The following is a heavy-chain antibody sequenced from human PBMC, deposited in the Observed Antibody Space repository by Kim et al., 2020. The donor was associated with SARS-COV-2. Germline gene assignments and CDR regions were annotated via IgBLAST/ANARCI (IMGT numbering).Heavy chain of an antibody. Sequence: GGSLRLSCAASGFTFSTYGMHWVRQDPGKGLEWVALISYDGSNKYYADSVKGRFTISRDNSKNTLYLQMNSLRPEDTAVYYCAKALLRGVNFYYYGMDV. D-gene: IGHD3-10*01. V-gene: IGHV3-30*18. CDR1: GFTFSTYG. CDR2: ISYDGSNK. J-gene: IGHJ6*01. CDR3: AKALLRGVNFYYYGMDV.